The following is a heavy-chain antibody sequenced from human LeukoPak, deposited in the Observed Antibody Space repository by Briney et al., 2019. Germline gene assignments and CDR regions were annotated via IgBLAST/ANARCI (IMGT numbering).Heavy chain of an antibody. CDR1: GGSFSGYY. D-gene: IGHD6-13*01. J-gene: IGHJ4*02. CDR2: INHSGST. Sequence: SETLSLTCAVYGGSFSGYYWGWIRQPPGKGLEWIGEINHSGSTNYNPSLKSRVTISVDTSKNQFSLKLSSVTAADTAVYYCARGHRGIAASNDFDYWGQGTLVTVSS. CDR3: ARGHRGIAASNDFDY. V-gene: IGHV4-34*01.